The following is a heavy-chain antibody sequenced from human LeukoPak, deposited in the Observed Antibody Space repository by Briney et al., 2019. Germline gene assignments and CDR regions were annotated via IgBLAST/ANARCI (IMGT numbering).Heavy chain of an antibody. V-gene: IGHV3-23*01. J-gene: IGHJ4*02. D-gene: IGHD5-18*01. CDR2: ISGSGGGT. Sequence: GGSLRLSCAASGFTFSNSAMSWVRQAPGKGLEWVSAISGSGGGTYYADSVKGRFTISRDNSKNTLYVQMSSLRAADTAVYYCAKAAGRGYNYGDYFDYWGQGTLVTVSS. CDR1: GFTFSNSA. CDR3: AKAAGRGYNYGDYFDY.